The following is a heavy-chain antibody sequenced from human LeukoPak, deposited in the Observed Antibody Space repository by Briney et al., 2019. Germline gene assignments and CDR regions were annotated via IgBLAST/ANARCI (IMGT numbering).Heavy chain of an antibody. CDR2: IRTISSYI. V-gene: IGHV3-21*01. D-gene: IGHD3-22*01. J-gene: IGHJ4*02. CDR3: ARDFLGDDSSGYYFTGFDY. CDR1: GPTLSRYS. Sequence: TGRSMRPSCQPSGPTLSRYSTNCDRQPPEKGREWVSSIRTISSYIYYADSVKGRFTISRDNAKNSLYLQMNSLRAEDTAVYYCARDFLGDDSSGYYFTGFDYWGQGTLVTVSS.